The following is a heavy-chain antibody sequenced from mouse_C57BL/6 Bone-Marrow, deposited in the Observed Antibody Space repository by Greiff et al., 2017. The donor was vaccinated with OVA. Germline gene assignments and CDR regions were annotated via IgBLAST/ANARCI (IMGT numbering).Heavy chain of an antibody. J-gene: IGHJ2*01. CDR1: GFTFSSYT. D-gene: IGHD1-1*01. CDR3: ARYYYGSSYGYYFGY. CDR2: ISGGGGNT. V-gene: IGHV5-9*01. Sequence: EVMLVESGGGLVKPGGSLKLSCAASGFTFSSYTMSWVRQTPEKRLEWVATISGGGGNTYYPDSVKGRFTISRDNAKNTLYLHMSSLRSEDTALYYCARYYYGSSYGYYFGYWGKGTTLTVSS.